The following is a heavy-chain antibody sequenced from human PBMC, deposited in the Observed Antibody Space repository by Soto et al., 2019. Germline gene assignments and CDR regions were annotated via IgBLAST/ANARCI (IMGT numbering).Heavy chain of an antibody. CDR3: AKAGEYYYYYMDV. V-gene: IGHV3-30*18. J-gene: IGHJ6*03. CDR2: ISYDGSNK. CDR1: GFTFSSYG. Sequence: GGSLRLSCAASGFTFSSYGMHWVRQAPGKGLEWVAVISYDGSNKYYADSVKGRFTISRDNSKNTLYLQMNSLRAEDTAVYYCAKAGEYYYYYMDVWGKGTTVTVSS.